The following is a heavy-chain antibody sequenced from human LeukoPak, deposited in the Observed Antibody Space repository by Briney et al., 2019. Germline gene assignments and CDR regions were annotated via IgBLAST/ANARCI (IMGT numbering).Heavy chain of an antibody. V-gene: IGHV3-23*01. J-gene: IGHJ4*02. Sequence: GGSLRLSCAGSGFTFSSHAMSWVRQAPGKGLEWVSTISGSGISTYYADSVKGRFTISRDNSKNTLYLQMNSLRAEDTAVYYCAKGTRNDYGDCFYFDYWGQGTLVTVST. CDR3: AKGTRNDYGDCFYFDY. D-gene: IGHD4-17*01. CDR2: ISGSGIST. CDR1: GFTFSSHA.